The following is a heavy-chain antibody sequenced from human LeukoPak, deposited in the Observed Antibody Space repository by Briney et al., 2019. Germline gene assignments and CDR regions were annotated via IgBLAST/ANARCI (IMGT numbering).Heavy chain of an antibody. CDR2: IIPIFGTA. CDR3: ARAPGRYYDSSGYYSYYYYYMDV. J-gene: IGHJ6*03. D-gene: IGHD3-22*01. CDR1: GGTFSSYA. V-gene: IGHV1-69*13. Sequence: SVKVSCKASGGTFSSYAISWVRQAPGQGLEWMGGIIPIFGTANYAQKFQGRVTITADESTSTAYMELSSLRSEDTAVYYCARAPGRYYDSSGYYSYYYYYMDVWGKGTTVTVSS.